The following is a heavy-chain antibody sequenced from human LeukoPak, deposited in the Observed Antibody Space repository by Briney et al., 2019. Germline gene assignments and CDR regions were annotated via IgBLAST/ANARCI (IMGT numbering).Heavy chain of an antibody. CDR1: GGSIRSGSYY. CDR2: IYTSGRT. Sequence: TSETLSLTCTVSGGSIRSGSYYWNWIRQPAGKGLEWIGRIYTSGRTNYNPSIRSRVTISVDTHKNQFSLKLSSVTAADTAVYYCARTASGYYLFDYWGQGTLLTVSS. V-gene: IGHV4-61*02. J-gene: IGHJ4*02. CDR3: ARTASGYYLFDY. D-gene: IGHD3-22*01.